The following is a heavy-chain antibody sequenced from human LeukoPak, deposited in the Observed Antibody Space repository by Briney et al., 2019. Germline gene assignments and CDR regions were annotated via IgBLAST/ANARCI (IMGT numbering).Heavy chain of an antibody. V-gene: IGHV4-61*02. CDR3: ARGPSYGSRSFRNRGPNDYFDY. D-gene: IGHD3-10*01. CDR1: GGSISSGIYY. J-gene: IGHJ4*02. CDR2: IYSSGST. Sequence: SETLSLTCTVSGGSISSGIYYWSWTRQPAGKGLEWIGRIYSSGSTNYNPSLKSRFTISVDTSKNQFSLRLSSVTAADTAVYYCARGPSYGSRSFRNRGPNDYFDYWGQGTLVTVSS.